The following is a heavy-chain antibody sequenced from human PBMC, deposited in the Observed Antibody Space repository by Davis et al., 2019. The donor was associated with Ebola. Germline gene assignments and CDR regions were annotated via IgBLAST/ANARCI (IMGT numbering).Heavy chain of an antibody. CDR2: ISSSSSYI. D-gene: IGHD3-3*01. J-gene: IGHJ4*02. CDR3: ASIWSGPPGY. CDR1: GFTFSSYS. Sequence: PGGSLRLSCAASGFTFSSYSMNWVRQAPGKGLEWVSSISSSSSYIYYADSVKGRFTISRDNAKNSLYLQMNSLRAEYTTVYYCASIWSGPPGYWGQGTLVTVSS. V-gene: IGHV3-21*01.